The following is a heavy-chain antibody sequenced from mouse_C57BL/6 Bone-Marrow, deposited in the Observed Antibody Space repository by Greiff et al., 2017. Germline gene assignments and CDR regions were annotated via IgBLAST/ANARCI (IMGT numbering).Heavy chain of an antibody. Sequence: EVKLQESGPGLVKPSQSLSLTCSVTGYSITSGYYWNWIRQFPGNKLEWMGYISYDGSNNYNPSLKNRISITRDTSKNQFFLKLNSVTTEDTATYYCALLYDYSLFAYWGQGTLVTVSA. V-gene: IGHV3-6*01. CDR1: GYSITSGYY. J-gene: IGHJ3*01. CDR3: ALLYDYSLFAY. CDR2: ISYDGSN. D-gene: IGHD2-4*01.